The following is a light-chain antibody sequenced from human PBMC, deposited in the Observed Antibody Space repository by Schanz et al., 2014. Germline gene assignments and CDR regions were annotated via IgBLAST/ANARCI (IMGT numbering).Light chain of an antibody. CDR1: SSDVGSYNL. V-gene: IGLV2-14*02. J-gene: IGLJ3*02. CDR3: SSFTSSSTWV. Sequence: QSALTQPASVSGSPGQSITISCTGISSDVGSYNLVSWYQQHPGKAPKLMIFDVSNRPSGVSNRFSGSKSGNTASLTISGLQAEDEADYYCSSFTSSSTWVFGGGTKVTVL. CDR2: DVS.